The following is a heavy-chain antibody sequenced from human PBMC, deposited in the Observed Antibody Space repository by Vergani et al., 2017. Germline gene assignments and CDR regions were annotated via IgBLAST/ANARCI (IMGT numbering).Heavy chain of an antibody. Sequence: QVQLQESGPGLVKPSETLSPTCTVPGGSISSYYWSWIRQPAGKGLEWIGRIYNSGSTNSNHSLKSRVTMSVDTSKNQFSLKLSSVTAADTAGYYCARDNHSYGYGIGGPWGQGTLVTVSS. CDR2: IYNSGST. D-gene: IGHD5-18*01. CDR3: ARDNHSYGYGIGGP. V-gene: IGHV4-4*07. J-gene: IGHJ5*02. CDR1: GGSISSYY.